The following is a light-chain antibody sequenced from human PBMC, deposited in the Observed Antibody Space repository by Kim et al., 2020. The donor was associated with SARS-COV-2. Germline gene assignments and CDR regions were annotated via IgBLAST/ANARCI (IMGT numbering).Light chain of an antibody. V-gene: IGKV1-5*03. CDR2: KTS. CDR3: QQYHTHST. Sequence: PASVGDTVNITCRASQNVNIWLAWYQQKPGQGPKLLIHKTSGLQRGVPSRFSGGGSGTDFTLTIRSLQPDDFATYYCQQYHTHSTFGQGTKVDIK. CDR1: QNVNIW. J-gene: IGKJ1*01.